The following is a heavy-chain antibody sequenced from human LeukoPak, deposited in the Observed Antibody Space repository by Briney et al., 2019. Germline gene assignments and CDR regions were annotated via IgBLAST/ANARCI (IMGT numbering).Heavy chain of an antibody. Sequence: ASVKISCKASGYTFTGYYMDWVRQARGQGLEWMGWINPNSGGTNYAQKFQGRVTMTRDTSISTAYMELSRLRSDDTAVYYCARSRLLSLYFDYWGQGTLVTVSS. CDR1: GYTFTGYY. J-gene: IGHJ4*02. CDR3: ARSRLLSLYFDY. D-gene: IGHD2-21*02. CDR2: INPNSGGT. V-gene: IGHV1-2*02.